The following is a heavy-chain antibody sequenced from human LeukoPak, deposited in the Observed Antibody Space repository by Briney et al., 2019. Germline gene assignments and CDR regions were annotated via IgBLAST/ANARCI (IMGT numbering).Heavy chain of an antibody. V-gene: IGHV1-3*01. Sequence: GASVKVSCKASGYTFTSYAMHWVRQAPGQRLEWMGWINAGNGNTKYSLKFQGRVTITRDTSASTAYMELSSLRSEDTAVYYCARETTYYYDSSGYHWYFDLWGRGTLVTVSS. CDR1: GYTFTSYA. CDR3: ARETTYYYDSSGYHWYFDL. J-gene: IGHJ2*01. CDR2: INAGNGNT. D-gene: IGHD3-22*01.